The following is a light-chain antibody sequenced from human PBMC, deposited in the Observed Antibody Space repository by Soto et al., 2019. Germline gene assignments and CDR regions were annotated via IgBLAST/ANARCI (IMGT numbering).Light chain of an antibody. V-gene: IGLV1-40*01. Sequence: QSVLTQPPSVSGAPGQRVTISCTGSSSNIGAGYDVHWYQHLPGTAPKLLIYGNSIRPSGVPDRFSGSKSGTSASLAITGLQAEDEADYYCQSYDNILSVVFGGGTKLTVL. CDR2: GNS. CDR3: QSYDNILSVV. J-gene: IGLJ2*01. CDR1: SSNIGAGYD.